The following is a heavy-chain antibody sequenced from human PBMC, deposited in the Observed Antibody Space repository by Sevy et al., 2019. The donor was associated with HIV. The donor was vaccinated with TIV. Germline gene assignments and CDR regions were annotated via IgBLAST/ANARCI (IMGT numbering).Heavy chain of an antibody. Sequence: GGSLRLSCAASGFTFDDYTMHWVRQAPGKGLEWVSLISWDGGSTYYADSVKGRFTISRDNSRNTLYLQINSLRAEDTAIYHCVNSLDSGWTRYFQDWGQGTLVTVSS. J-gene: IGHJ1*01. D-gene: IGHD6-19*01. CDR3: VNSLDSGWTRYFQD. V-gene: IGHV3-43*01. CDR1: GFTFDDYT. CDR2: ISWDGGST.